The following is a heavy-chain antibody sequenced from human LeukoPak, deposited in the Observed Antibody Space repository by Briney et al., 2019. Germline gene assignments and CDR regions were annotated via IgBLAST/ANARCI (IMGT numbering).Heavy chain of an antibody. CDR2: IWYDGSNK. CDR1: GLTFNSYA. D-gene: IGHD3-22*01. Sequence: QAGGSLRLSCAASGLTFNSYAMHWVRQAPGKGLEWVAFIWYDGSNKYYADSVRGRFTMSRDNSKNTLDLQMNSLRAEDTAVYYCARDERGYYNSSGFFGAIDYWGQGTLVTVSS. V-gene: IGHV3-33*08. CDR3: ARDERGYYNSSGFFGAIDY. J-gene: IGHJ4*02.